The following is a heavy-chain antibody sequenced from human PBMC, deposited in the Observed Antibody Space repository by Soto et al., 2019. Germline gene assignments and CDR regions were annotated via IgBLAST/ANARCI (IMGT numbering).Heavy chain of an antibody. CDR2: IYYSGST. CDR3: SGHGGDFLSGYYSDV. D-gene: IGHD3-3*01. V-gene: IGHV4-59*08. J-gene: IGHJ6*04. Sequence: PSETLSLTCTVSGGSISSYYWSWIRQPPGKGLEWIGYIYYSGSTNYNPSLKSRVTISVDTSKNQFSLKLSSVTAADTAVYYFSGHGGDFLSGYYSDVWGKGTTVTVSS. CDR1: GGSISSYY.